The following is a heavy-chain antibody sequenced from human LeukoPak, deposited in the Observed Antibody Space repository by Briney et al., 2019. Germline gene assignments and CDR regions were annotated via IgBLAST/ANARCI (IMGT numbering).Heavy chain of an antibody. CDR1: GFTFSDYY. Sequence: GGSLRLSCAASGFTFSDYYMSWIRQAPGKGLEWVSYISNSGSTIYYADSVKGRFTISRDNAKNSLYLQMNSLRAEDTAVYYCARDHPHYYDSSGYYPLGYWGQGTLVTVSS. V-gene: IGHV3-11*01. D-gene: IGHD3-22*01. J-gene: IGHJ4*02. CDR3: ARDHPHYYDSSGYYPLGY. CDR2: ISNSGSTI.